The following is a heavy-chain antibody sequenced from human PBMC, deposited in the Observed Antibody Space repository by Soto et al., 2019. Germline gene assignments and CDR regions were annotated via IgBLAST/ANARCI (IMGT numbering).Heavy chain of an antibody. CDR3: ARLDTAMVTDYYDGMDV. CDR2: IYPGDSDT. Sequence: GESLKISCKGSGYSFTSNWIGWVRQMPGKGLEWMGIIYPGDSDTRYSPSFQGQVTISADKSISTAYLQWSSLKASDTAMYYCARLDTAMVTDYYDGMDVWGQGTTVTVSS. D-gene: IGHD5-18*01. V-gene: IGHV5-51*01. J-gene: IGHJ6*02. CDR1: GYSFTSNW.